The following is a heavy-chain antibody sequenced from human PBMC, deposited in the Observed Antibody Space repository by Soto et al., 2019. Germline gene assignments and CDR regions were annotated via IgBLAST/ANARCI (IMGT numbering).Heavy chain of an antibody. J-gene: IGHJ4*02. CDR1: GFTFSSYW. CDR2: IKQDGSEK. V-gene: IGHV3-7*01. Sequence: GGSLRPSCAAPGFTFSSYWLSGVRQAPGKGLEWVANIKQDGSEKYYVDSVKGRFTISRDNAKNSLYLQMNSLRAEDTAVYYCARGPQWLPXWGQGTLVTVSS. CDR3: ARGPQWLPX. D-gene: IGHD6-19*01.